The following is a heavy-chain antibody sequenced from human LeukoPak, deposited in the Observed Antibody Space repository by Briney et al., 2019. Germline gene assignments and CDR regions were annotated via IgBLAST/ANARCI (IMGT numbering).Heavy chain of an antibody. CDR2: IIPIFGTA. CDR1: GGTFSSYA. CDR3: ASSDPLYSSSWYFRTAAFDY. V-gene: IGHV1-69*13. Sequence: SVKVSCKASGGTFSSYAISWVRQAPGQGLEWMGGIIPIFGTANYAQKFQGRVTVTADESTSTAYMELSSLRSEDTAVYYCASSDPLYSSSWYFRTAAFDYWGQGTLVTVSS. D-gene: IGHD6-13*01. J-gene: IGHJ4*02.